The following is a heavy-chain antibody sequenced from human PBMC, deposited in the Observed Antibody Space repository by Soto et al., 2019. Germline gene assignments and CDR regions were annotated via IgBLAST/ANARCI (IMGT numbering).Heavy chain of an antibody. Sequence: SVKVSCKASGGTFSSYAISWVRQAPGRGLEWMGGIIPIFGTANYAQKFQGRVTTTADESTSTAYMELSSLRSEDTAVYYCAILGTMVRGVIYAFDIWGQGTMVTVSS. V-gene: IGHV1-69*13. CDR3: AILGTMVRGVIYAFDI. D-gene: IGHD3-10*01. J-gene: IGHJ3*02. CDR2: IIPIFGTA. CDR1: GGTFSSYA.